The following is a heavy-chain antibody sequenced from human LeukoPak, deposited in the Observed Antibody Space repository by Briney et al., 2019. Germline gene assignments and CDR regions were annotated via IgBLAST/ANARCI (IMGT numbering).Heavy chain of an antibody. CDR2: ISGSGGST. Sequence: GGSLRLSCAASGFTFSSYAMSWVRQAPGKGLEWVSAISGSGGSTYYADSVKGRFTISRDNSKNTLYLQMNSLRAEDTAVYYCARISQSSGGYYYWGQGTLVTASS. CDR1: GFTFSSYA. J-gene: IGHJ4*02. CDR3: ARISQSSGGYYY. D-gene: IGHD3-22*01. V-gene: IGHV3-23*01.